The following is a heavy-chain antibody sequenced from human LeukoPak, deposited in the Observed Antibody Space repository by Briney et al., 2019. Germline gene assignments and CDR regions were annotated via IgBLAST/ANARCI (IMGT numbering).Heavy chain of an antibody. Sequence: SETLSLTCTVSGGSISSSSYYWGWIRQPPGKGLEWIVSIYYSGSTYYNPSLKSRVTISVDTSKNQFSLKLSSVTAADTAVYYCASPIFGVVTDYYYYMDVWGKATTVTVSS. CDR3: ASPIFGVVTDYYYYMDV. D-gene: IGHD3-3*01. CDR2: IYYSGST. J-gene: IGHJ6*03. CDR1: GGSISSSSYY. V-gene: IGHV4-39*01.